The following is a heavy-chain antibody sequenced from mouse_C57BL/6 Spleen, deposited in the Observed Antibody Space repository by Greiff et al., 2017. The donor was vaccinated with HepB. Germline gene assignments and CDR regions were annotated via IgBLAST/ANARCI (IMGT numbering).Heavy chain of an antibody. CDR3: AREATVVPYYYAMDY. V-gene: IGHV5-4*01. Sequence: EVQLVESGGGLVKPGGSLKLSCAASGFTFSSYAMSWVRQTPEKRLEWVATISDGGSYTYYPDNVKGRFTISRDNAKNNLYLQMSHLKSEDTAMYYCAREATVVPYYYAMDYWGQGTSVTVSS. CDR2: ISDGGSYT. J-gene: IGHJ4*01. CDR1: GFTFSSYA. D-gene: IGHD1-1*01.